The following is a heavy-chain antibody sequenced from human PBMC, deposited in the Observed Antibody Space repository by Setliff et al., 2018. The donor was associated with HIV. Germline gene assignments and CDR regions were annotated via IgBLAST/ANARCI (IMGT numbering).Heavy chain of an antibody. CDR1: GGSFSGYY. CDR2: INHSGST. D-gene: IGHD5-18*01. J-gene: IGHJ5*02. V-gene: IGHV4-34*01. Sequence: SETLSLTCAVYGGSFSGYYWSWIRQPPGKGLEWIGEINHSGSTNYNPSLKSRVTISVDTSKNQFSLKLSSVTAADTAVYYCANWNTTIDEDAWGQGTLVTVSS. CDR3: ANWNTTIDEDA.